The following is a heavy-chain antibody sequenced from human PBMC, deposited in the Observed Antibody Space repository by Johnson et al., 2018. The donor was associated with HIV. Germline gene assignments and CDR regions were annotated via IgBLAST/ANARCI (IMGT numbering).Heavy chain of an antibody. Sequence: VQLVESGGGVVQPGRSLRLSCAASGFTFSSYAMHWVRQAPGKGLEWVAVISYDGSNKYYADSVKGRFTISRDNSKNTLYLQMNSLRAEGTGVYYCARLYCSSTRCIERGGGGFDYWGQGKMGPVS. CDR3: ARLYCSSTRCIERGGGGFDY. CDR1: GFTFSSYA. J-gene: IGHJ3*01. V-gene: IGHV3-30-3*01. CDR2: ISYDGSNK. D-gene: IGHD2-2*01.